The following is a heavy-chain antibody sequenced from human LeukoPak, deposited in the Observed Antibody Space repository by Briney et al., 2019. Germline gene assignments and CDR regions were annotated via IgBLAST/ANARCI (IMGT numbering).Heavy chain of an antibody. D-gene: IGHD6-13*01. CDR1: GFTFTSNH. CDR3: AKLAASETGEGS. V-gene: IGHV1-46*01. Sequence: ASVKISCKASGFTFTSNHIHCGRQAPGQGLEWMGVINPSGDSTSYAQKFQGRVTMTRDTSTSTVYMELSSLRSEDTAIYYCAKLAASETGEGSWGQGTLVTVSS. J-gene: IGHJ5*02. CDR2: INPSGDST.